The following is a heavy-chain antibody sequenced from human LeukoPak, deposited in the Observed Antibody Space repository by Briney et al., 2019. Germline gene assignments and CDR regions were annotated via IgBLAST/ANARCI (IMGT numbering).Heavy chain of an antibody. D-gene: IGHD3-22*01. Sequence: ASVKVSCKASGYTFTGYYMHWVRQAPGQGLEWMGWINPNSGGTNYAQKFQGRVTMTRDTSISTAYMELSRLRSDDTAVYYCARGGSRYYDRSGYYYDYWGQGTLVTVSS. CDR2: INPNSGGT. CDR1: GYTFTGYY. CDR3: ARGGSRYYDRSGYYYDY. J-gene: IGHJ4*02. V-gene: IGHV1-2*02.